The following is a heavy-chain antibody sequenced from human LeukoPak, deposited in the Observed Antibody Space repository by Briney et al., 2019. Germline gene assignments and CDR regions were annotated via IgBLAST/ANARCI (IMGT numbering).Heavy chain of an antibody. D-gene: IGHD5-18*01. CDR1: GFTFSSYW. Sequence: PGGSLRLSCAASGFTFSSYWMNWVRQAPGKGLEWVANIKQDGSEKYYVDSVKGRFTISRDNSKNVLYLQMNSLRAKDTAVYYCAKAKYSYAPFDYWGQGTLVTVSS. CDR3: AKAKYSYAPFDY. V-gene: IGHV3-7*03. CDR2: IKQDGSEK. J-gene: IGHJ4*02.